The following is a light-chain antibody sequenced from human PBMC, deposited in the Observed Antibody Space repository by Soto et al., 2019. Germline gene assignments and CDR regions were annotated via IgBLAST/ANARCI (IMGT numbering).Light chain of an antibody. J-gene: IGKJ1*01. CDR2: GAS. CDR3: QQYGSSPWT. V-gene: IGKV3-20*01. Sequence: EIVLTQSPGTLSLSPGERATLSCRASQSVSSSYLAWYQQKPGQAPRLLIYGASSRATGIPDRFSGSGSGTDVTLTISRLEPEDFAVYYCQQYGSSPWTFGQGTKVESK. CDR1: QSVSSSY.